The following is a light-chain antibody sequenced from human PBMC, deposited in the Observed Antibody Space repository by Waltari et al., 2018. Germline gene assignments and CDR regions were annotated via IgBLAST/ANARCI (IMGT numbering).Light chain of an antibody. CDR1: QSISSY. Sequence: IVLTQSPAALSLSPGERATLSCRASQSISSYLAWYQQKPGQAPRLLIYDAFNRATGLPARFSGSGSGTEFTLAISSLEPDDFAIYYCQQRSKWPSTFGQGTHLEIK. CDR3: QQRSKWPST. V-gene: IGKV3-11*01. CDR2: DAF. J-gene: IGKJ5*01.